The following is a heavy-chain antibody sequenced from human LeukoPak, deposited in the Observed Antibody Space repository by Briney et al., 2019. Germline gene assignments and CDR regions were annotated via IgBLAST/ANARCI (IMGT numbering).Heavy chain of an antibody. CDR2: MNPNSGNT. CDR1: GYTFTSYD. D-gene: IGHD1-1*01. J-gene: IGHJ4*02. CDR3: ARGKRTTGTINY. Sequence: GASVKVSCKASGYTFTSYDINWVRQATGQGLEWMGWMNPNSGNTGYAQKFQGRVTMTRNTSISTAYMELSSLRSEDTAVYYCARGKRTTGTINYRGQGTLVTVSS. V-gene: IGHV1-8*01.